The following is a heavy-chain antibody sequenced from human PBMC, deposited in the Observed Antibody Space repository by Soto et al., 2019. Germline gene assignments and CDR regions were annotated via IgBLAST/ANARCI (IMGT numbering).Heavy chain of an antibody. D-gene: IGHD2-21*01. V-gene: IGHV4-59*01. CDR2: IYYSGVI. CDR1: GASISNYY. Sequence: LSLTCSVSGASISNYYWSWIRQPPGKGLEWIGYIYYSGVIKYNPSLKSRVTVSVDTSKNQFSLRLRSVTAADTAVYYCARNFDPYYFGLDVWGQGTTVTVSS. CDR3: ARNFDPYYFGLDV. J-gene: IGHJ6*02.